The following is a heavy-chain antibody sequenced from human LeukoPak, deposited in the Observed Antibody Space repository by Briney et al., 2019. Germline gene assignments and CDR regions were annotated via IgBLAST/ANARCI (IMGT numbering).Heavy chain of an antibody. J-gene: IGHJ4*02. CDR3: AKEASAFNYDILTGYFPR. CDR2: IGTSTSTI. V-gene: IGHV3-48*04. Sequence: GGSLRLSCAASGFTFSSYSMNWVRQAPGKGLEWVSYIGTSTSTIYYADSVKGRFTISRDNGKNSLYLQMNSLRAEDTAVYYCAKEASAFNYDILTGYFPRWGQGSLVTVSS. CDR1: GFTFSSYS. D-gene: IGHD3-9*01.